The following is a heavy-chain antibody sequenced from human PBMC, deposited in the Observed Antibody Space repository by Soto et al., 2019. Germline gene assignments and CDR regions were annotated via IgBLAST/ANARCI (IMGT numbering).Heavy chain of an antibody. V-gene: IGHV3-30*14. Sequence: QVQLVESGGGVVQPGRSLRLSCEASGFAFRSYAVHWVRQAPGKGLDWVALISYDGSNVYYADSVKGRFTISRDNSKNTLYLQMNSLRAEDTAVYYCARRRGFGTYYFAYWGKGTLVTVSS. CDR2: ISYDGSNV. CDR3: ARRRGFGTYYFAY. J-gene: IGHJ4*02. D-gene: IGHD1-7*01. CDR1: GFAFRSYA.